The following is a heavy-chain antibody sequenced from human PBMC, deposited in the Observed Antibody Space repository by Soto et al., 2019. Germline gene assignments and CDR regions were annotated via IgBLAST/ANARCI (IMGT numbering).Heavy chain of an antibody. D-gene: IGHD6-6*01. CDR1: GFTFDDYA. J-gene: IGHJ4*02. Sequence: EVQLVESGGGLVQPGRSLRLSCAASGFTFDDYAMHWVRQAPGKGLEWVSGISWNSGSIGYADSVKGRFTISRDNAKNSLYLQMNSLRAEDTALYYCAKDRYSSSLVYPDYWGQETLVTVSS. CDR3: AKDRYSSSLVYPDY. V-gene: IGHV3-9*01. CDR2: ISWNSGSI.